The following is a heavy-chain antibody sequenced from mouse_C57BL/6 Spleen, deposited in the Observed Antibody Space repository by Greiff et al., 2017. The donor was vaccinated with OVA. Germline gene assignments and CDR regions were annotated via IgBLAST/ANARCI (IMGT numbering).Heavy chain of an antibody. D-gene: IGHD3-2*02. V-gene: IGHV1-82*01. J-gene: IGHJ2*01. CDR1: GYAFSSSW. CDR2: IYPGDGDT. Sequence: VQLQQSGPELVKPGASVKISCKASGYAFSSSWMNWVKQRPGKGLEWIGRIYPGDGDTNYNGKFKGKATLTADKSSSTAYMQLSSLTSEDSAVYFCARARQLRSYFDYWGQGTTLTVSS. CDR3: ARARQLRSYFDY.